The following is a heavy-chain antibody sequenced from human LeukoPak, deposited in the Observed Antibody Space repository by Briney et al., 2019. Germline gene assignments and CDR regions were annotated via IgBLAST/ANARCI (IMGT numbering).Heavy chain of an antibody. CDR1: GGSIGSYY. CDR2: IYYSGST. D-gene: IGHD3-10*01. CDR3: ARELWFGEGNNWFDP. V-gene: IGHV4-59*01. J-gene: IGHJ5*02. Sequence: ASETLSLTCTVSGGSIGSYYWSWIRQPPGKGLEWIGYIYYSGSTNYNPSLKSRVTISVDTSKNQFSLKLSSVTAADTAVYYCARELWFGEGNNWFDPWGQGTLVTVSS.